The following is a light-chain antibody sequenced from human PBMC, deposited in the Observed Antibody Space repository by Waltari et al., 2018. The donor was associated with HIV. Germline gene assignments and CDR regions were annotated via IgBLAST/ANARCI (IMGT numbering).Light chain of an antibody. CDR2: EVS. CDR1: SSDVGVSSY. CDR3: SSYAGSNDFGV. V-gene: IGLV2-8*01. J-gene: IGLJ2*01. Sequence: QSALTQPPSASGSPGHSATISFPGTSSDVGVSSYVAWYQQHPVKAPKRMIYEVSKRPSGVPDRFSGSKSGNTASLTVDGLQAEDEADYYCSSYAGSNDFGVFGGGTKLTVL.